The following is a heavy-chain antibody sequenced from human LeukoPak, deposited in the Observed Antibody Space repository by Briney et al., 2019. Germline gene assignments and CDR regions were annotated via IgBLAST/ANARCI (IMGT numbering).Heavy chain of an antibody. J-gene: IGHJ4*02. CDR1: GYTFTSYG. D-gene: IGHD1-1*01. V-gene: IGHV1-18*01. CDR3: AKDSYWNQPLGFDY. CDR2: ISAYNGNT. Sequence: ASVKVSCKASGYTFTSYGISWVRQAPGQGLEWMGWISAYNGNTNYAQKLQGRVTMTTDTSTSTAYMELRSLRSDDTAVYYCAKDSYWNQPLGFDYWGQGTLVTVSS.